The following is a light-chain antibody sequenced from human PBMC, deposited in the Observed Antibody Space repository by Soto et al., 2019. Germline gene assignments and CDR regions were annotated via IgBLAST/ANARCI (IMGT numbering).Light chain of an antibody. V-gene: IGLV2-11*01. CDR2: DVS. CDR3: CSYAGSYVV. CDR1: SSDVGGYNY. Sequence: QSALTQPRSVSGPPGQSVTISCTGTSSDVGGYNYVSWYQQHPGKAPKLMIYDVSKRPSGVPDRFSGSKSGNTASLTISGLQAEDEADYYCCSYAGSYVVFGGGTKVTVL. J-gene: IGLJ2*01.